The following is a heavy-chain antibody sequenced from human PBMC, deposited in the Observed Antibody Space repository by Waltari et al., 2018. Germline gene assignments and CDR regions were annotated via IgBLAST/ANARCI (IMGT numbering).Heavy chain of an antibody. Sequence: QVQLRQSGPGLVRPSETLSLTCNVSGATLSRSYCSWLRQPAGQGLDWIGRIYTSGQVEQNPAIQGRVIISVDNSKNQVSLKLTSMTAADTGIYYCAREVSSWYYFDYWGQGTPVTVSS. V-gene: IGHV4-4*07. CDR1: GATLSRSY. J-gene: IGHJ4*02. CDR3: AREVSSWYYFDY. CDR2: IYTSGQV. D-gene: IGHD6-13*01.